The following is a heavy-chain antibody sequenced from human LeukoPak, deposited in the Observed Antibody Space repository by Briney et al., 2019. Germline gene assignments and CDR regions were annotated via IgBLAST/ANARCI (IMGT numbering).Heavy chain of an antibody. CDR3: ARPRGGPFDY. CDR1: GFTFSSCA. V-gene: IGHV3-30-3*01. D-gene: IGHD3-16*01. CDR2: TSYDGSYK. Sequence: GGSLRLSCAASGFTFSSCAMHWVRQAPGKGLEWVAVTSYDGSYKYYADSVKGRFTISRDNAKNSLYLQMNSLRDEDTAVYYCARPRGGPFDYWGQGTLVTVSS. J-gene: IGHJ4*02.